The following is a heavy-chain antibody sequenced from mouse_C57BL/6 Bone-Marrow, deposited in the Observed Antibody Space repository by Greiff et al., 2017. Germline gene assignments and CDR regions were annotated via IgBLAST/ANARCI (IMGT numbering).Heavy chain of an antibody. D-gene: IGHD1-1*01. V-gene: IGHV1-4*01. CDR2: INPSSGYT. Sequence: VQLQQSGAELARPGASVKMSCKASGYTFTSYTMHWVKQGPVQGLEWIGYINPSSGYTKYNQKFKNKATLTADKSSSTAYMQLSSLTTKDYAVYYYAIPSIATIVAPDYWGHGTTLTVSS. CDR1: GYTFTSYT. J-gene: IGHJ2*01. CDR3: AIPSIATIVAPDY.